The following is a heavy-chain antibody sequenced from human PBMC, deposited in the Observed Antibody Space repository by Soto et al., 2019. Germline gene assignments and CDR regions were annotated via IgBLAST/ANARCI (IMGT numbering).Heavy chain of an antibody. CDR2: IFSNDEK. V-gene: IGHV2-26*04. CDR3: ASTYSTSWYWFDP. J-gene: IGHJ5*02. CDR1: GFSLSNAGLG. D-gene: IGHD6-13*01. Sequence: QVTVKESGPVLVKPTETLTLTCTVSGFSLSNAGLGVSWIRQPPGMALEWLAHIFSNDEKSYSTSLKSRLTISKSTSKSQGVLIMTNLDPVDTATYYCASTYSTSWYWFDPGGQGTLVTVYS.